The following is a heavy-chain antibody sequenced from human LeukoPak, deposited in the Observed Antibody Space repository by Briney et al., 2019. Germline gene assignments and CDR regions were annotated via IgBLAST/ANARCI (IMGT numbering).Heavy chain of an antibody. Sequence: SETLSLTCTVSGGSISSSSYYWGWIRQPPWKGLEWIGSIYYSGSTYYNPSLKSRVTISVDTSKNQFSLKLSSVTAADTAVYYCARHRNIAAAGKTHDAFDIWGQGTMVTVSS. J-gene: IGHJ3*02. CDR1: GGSISSSSYY. CDR3: ARHRNIAAAGKTHDAFDI. V-gene: IGHV4-39*01. D-gene: IGHD6-13*01. CDR2: IYYSGST.